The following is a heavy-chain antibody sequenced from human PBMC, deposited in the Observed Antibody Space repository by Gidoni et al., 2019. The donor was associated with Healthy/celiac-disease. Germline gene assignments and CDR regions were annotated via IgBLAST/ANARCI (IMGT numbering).Heavy chain of an antibody. CDR2: IIPNFGTA. V-gene: IGHV1-69*01. J-gene: IGHJ5*02. Sequence: QVQLVQSGAEVKKPGSSVKVSCKASGGTFSSYDISWVRQAPGQGLEWMGGIIPNFGTANYAKKFQGRVTITADESTSTAYMELSSLRSEDTAVYYCARVIAAAFVWFDPWGQGTLVTVSS. CDR1: GGTFSSYD. CDR3: ARVIAAAFVWFDP. D-gene: IGHD6-13*01.